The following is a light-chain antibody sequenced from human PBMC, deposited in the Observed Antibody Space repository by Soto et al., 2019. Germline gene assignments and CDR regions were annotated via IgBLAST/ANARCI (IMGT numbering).Light chain of an antibody. CDR2: DDA. CDR3: HQYNTYSPERT. V-gene: IGKV1-5*01. J-gene: IGKJ1*01. CDR1: QSLGRW. Sequence: GERVTDSCRARQSLGRWLAWYQQKPGTATKLMIYDDASLECGVPARFSGSGCGTEFALTISSLQPDDVASYYCHQYNTYSPERTFGQGTKV.